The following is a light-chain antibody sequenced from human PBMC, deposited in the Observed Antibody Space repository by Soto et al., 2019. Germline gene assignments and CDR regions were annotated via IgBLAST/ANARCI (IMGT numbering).Light chain of an antibody. Sequence: IQMTQSPYSLSAYVGARVTITGIASQSISSYLNWYQQKPGKAPKLLIYAASSLQSGVPSRFSGGGYGTEFTLTISSLQLEDFATYYCQQSHTNPLTFGGGTKVDI. CDR3: QQSHTNPLT. J-gene: IGKJ4*01. V-gene: IGKV1-39*01. CDR2: AAS. CDR1: QSISSY.